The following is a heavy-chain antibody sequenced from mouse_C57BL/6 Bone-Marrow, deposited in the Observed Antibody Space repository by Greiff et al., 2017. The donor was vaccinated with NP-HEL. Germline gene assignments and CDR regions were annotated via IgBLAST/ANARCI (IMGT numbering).Heavy chain of an antibody. D-gene: IGHD2-4*01. Sequence: DVMLVESGGDLVKPGGSLKLSCAASGFTFSSYGMSWVRQTPDKRLEWVATISSGGSYTYYPDSVKGRFTISRDNDKNTLYLQMSSLKSEDTAMYYCASPYDYDVAWFAYWGQGTLVTVSA. CDR2: ISSGGSYT. CDR1: GFTFSSYG. V-gene: IGHV5-6*02. CDR3: ASPYDYDVAWFAY. J-gene: IGHJ3*01.